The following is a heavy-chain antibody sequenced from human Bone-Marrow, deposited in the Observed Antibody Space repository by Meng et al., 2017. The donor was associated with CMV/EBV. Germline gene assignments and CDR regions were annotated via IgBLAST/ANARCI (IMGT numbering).Heavy chain of an antibody. Sequence: GESLKISCVASGFIFNTYDMSWVRQAPGKGLEWVSVIYSGGSSTYYADSVKGRFTISRDNSKNTLYLQMNSLRAEDTAVYYCAKKSWSWFDPWGQGTLVTVSS. CDR1: GFIFNTYD. CDR2: IYSGGSST. CDR3: AKKSWSWFDP. V-gene: IGHV3-23*03. J-gene: IGHJ5*02.